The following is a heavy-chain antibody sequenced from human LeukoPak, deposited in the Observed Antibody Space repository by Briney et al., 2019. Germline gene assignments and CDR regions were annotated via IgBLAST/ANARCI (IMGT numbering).Heavy chain of an antibody. J-gene: IGHJ6*02. D-gene: IGHD1-26*01. CDR1: GFTFSSYA. CDR2: ISGSGGST. Sequence: PGGSLRPSCAASGFTFSSYAMSWVRQAPGKGLEWVSAISGSGGSTYYADSVKGRFTISRDNSKNTLYLQMNSLRAEDTAVYYCAKLVGAKSVSYYYYGMDVWGQGTTVTVSS. CDR3: AKLVGAKSVSYYYYGMDV. V-gene: IGHV3-23*01.